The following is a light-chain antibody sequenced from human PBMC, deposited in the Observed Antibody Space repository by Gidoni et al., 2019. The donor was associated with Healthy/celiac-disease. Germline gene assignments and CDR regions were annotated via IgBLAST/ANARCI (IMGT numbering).Light chain of an antibody. V-gene: IGKV1-5*03. J-gene: IGKJ1*01. CDR3: QNYNSLWT. CDR2: KAS. CDR1: QSIGSW. Sequence: DIQMTQSPSTLSASVGDRVTITCRASQSIGSWLAWYQQKPGKAPNLLIYKASYLESGVPSRFSGHGSGTQFTLTISSLQPDDFATYHCQNYNSLWTFGQGTKVEIK.